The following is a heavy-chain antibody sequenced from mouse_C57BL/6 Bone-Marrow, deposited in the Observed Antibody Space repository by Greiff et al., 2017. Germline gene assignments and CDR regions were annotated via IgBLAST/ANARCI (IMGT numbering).Heavy chain of an antibody. CDR1: GFTFTGYW. CDR2: IHPNSGST. Sequence: VQLQQPGAELVKPGASVKLSCTASGFTFTGYWMHWVKQRPGQGLEWIGMIHPNSGSTNYNEKFKSKATLTVDKSSSTAYMQLSSLTSEDSAVYYCAGDGPYYAMDYWGQGTSVTVSS. CDR3: AGDGPYYAMDY. V-gene: IGHV1-64*01. D-gene: IGHD2-3*01. J-gene: IGHJ4*01.